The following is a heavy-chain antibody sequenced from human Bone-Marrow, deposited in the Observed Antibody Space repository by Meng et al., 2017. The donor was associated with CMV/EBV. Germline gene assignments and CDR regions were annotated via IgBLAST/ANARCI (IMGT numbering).Heavy chain of an antibody. Sequence: SETLSLTCTVIGVSVSSGSYYWNWIRQPPGKGLEWIGYIHYSGRTYYNPSLESRVTISLDTSTNMFSLKLSSVTAADTAVYYCARFLRGANWGQGTLVTVSS. V-gene: IGHV4-61*01. J-gene: IGHJ4*02. CDR3: ARFLRGAN. D-gene: IGHD3-10*01. CDR1: GVSVSSGSYY. CDR2: IHYSGRT.